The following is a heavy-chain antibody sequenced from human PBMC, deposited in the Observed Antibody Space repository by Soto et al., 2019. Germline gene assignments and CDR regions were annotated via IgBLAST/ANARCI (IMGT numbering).Heavy chain of an antibody. Sequence: GGSLRLSCAASGFTFNTHAMGWVRQAPGKGLEWVSGISSSGAATYHADSVRGRFIISRDNSKNTLYLQMSSLRAEDTVVYFCGKGWGSINCYGYWGRGTLVTVSS. D-gene: IGHD2-2*01. J-gene: IGHJ4*02. CDR3: GKGWGSINCYGY. V-gene: IGHV3-23*01. CDR2: ISSSGAAT. CDR1: GFTFNTHA.